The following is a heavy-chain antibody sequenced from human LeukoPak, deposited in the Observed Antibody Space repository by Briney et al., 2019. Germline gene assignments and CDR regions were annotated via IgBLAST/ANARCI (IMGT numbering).Heavy chain of an antibody. Sequence: AASVKVSCKASVGTFSSYAISWVRQAPGQGLEWMGGIIPIFGTANYAQKFQGRVTITADESTSTAYMELSSLRSEDTAVYYCARDPLDGPGDYWGQGTLVTVSS. CDR2: IIPIFGTA. D-gene: IGHD3-10*01. V-gene: IGHV1-69*01. CDR1: VGTFSSYA. CDR3: ARDPLDGPGDY. J-gene: IGHJ4*02.